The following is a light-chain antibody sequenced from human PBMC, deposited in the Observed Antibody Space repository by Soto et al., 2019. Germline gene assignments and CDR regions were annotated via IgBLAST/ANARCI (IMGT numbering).Light chain of an antibody. CDR2: EAS. V-gene: IGKV1-33*01. CDR1: QDINNY. CDR3: QQYDDLRLT. J-gene: IGKJ3*01. Sequence: DIQMTQSPSSLSASVGDRVTITCQASQDINNYLNWYQEKPGKAPKLLISEASKLEAGVPSRFSGSGSGTDFTFTVSSLQPEDVATYYCQQYDDLRLTFGPGTKVDIK.